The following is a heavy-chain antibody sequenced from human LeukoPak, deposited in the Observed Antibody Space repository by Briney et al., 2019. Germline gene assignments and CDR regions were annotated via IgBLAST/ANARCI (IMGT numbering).Heavy chain of an antibody. J-gene: IGHJ4*02. CDR2: LYHTGSA. V-gene: IGHV4-39*02. D-gene: IGHD3-16*02. CDR1: GGSITTTTYY. CDR3: ARTYDYVWGSYRSHSFDS. Sequence: SETLSLTCTVSGGSITTTTYYWGWIRQPPGKGLEWIGSLYHTGSAYYNPSLKSRVTISMDVSKNHFSLKLSSVTAADTAVYYCARTYDYVWGSYRSHSFDSWGQGTLVTVSS.